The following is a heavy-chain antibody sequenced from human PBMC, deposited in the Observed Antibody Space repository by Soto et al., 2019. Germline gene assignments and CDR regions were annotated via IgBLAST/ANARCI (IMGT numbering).Heavy chain of an antibody. CDR1: GFSLTTDGVG. J-gene: IGHJ4*02. CDR3: AHSRNPITEDAQVGDFDS. Sequence: QITLKESGPTLVKPTQTLTLTCNFSGFSLTTDGVGVGWVRQPPGGALEWLSLMYWDDDERYSPSLKTRLTITKDPSKNQVDLIMTNMDPVDTATYYCAHSRNPITEDAQVGDFDSWGQGIQVTASS. CDR2: MYWDDDE. V-gene: IGHV2-5*02. D-gene: IGHD3-16*01.